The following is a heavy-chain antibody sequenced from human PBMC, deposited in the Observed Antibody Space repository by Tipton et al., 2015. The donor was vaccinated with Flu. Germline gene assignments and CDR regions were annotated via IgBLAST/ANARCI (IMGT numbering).Heavy chain of an antibody. CDR3: ARDQMIVVVMAYYGMDV. Sequence: QSEAEVKKPGASVKVSCKASGYTFTGYYMHWVRQAPGQGLEWMGWINPNSGGTNYAQKFQGRVTMTRDTSISTAYMELSRLRSDDTAVYYCARDQMIVVVMAYYGMDVWGQGTTVTVSS. D-gene: IGHD3-22*01. J-gene: IGHJ6*02. CDR2: INPNSGGT. V-gene: IGHV1-2*02. CDR1: GYTFTGYY.